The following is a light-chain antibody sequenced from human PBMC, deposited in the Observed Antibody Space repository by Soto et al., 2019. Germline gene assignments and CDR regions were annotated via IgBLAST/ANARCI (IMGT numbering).Light chain of an antibody. CDR2: EVT. CDR3: SSYAGRTLYV. CDR1: SSDVGGYDY. V-gene: IGLV2-8*01. J-gene: IGLJ1*01. Sequence: QSVLTQPPSASGSPGQSVTISCTGTSSDVGGYDYVSWYQKRPGKAPKLLIHEVTKRPSGVPDRFSGSKSGNTASLTVSGLQAEYEAEYYCSSYAGRTLYVFGTGTKVTVL.